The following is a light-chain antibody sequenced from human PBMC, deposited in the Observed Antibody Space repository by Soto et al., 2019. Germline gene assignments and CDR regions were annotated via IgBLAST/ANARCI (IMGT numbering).Light chain of an antibody. CDR1: QTLGNK. CDR2: GAS. V-gene: IGKV3D-15*01. Sequence: EIVMTQSPATLSVSPGETATLSCRASQTLGNKLAWYQQKPGQAPRLLIYGASTRATGIPARFSGSVSGTEFTLTINSLQSEDFAIYYCQQHNAWPLTFGPGTKVDLK. CDR3: QQHNAWPLT. J-gene: IGKJ3*01.